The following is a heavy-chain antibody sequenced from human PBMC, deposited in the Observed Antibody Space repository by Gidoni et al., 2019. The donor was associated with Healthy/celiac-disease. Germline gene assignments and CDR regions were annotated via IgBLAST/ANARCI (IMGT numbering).Heavy chain of an antibody. CDR1: GGPFSSYA. D-gene: IGHD2-21*02. J-gene: IGHJ4*02. CDR2: IIPILGIA. Sequence: QVQLVQSGAEVKKPGSSVKVSCKASGGPFSSYAISWVRQAPGQGLEWMGRIIPILGIANYAQKFQGRVTITADKSTSTAYMELSSLRSEDTAVYYCARVGVVTAISDYFDYWGQGTLVTVSS. V-gene: IGHV1-69*04. CDR3: ARVGVVTAISDYFDY.